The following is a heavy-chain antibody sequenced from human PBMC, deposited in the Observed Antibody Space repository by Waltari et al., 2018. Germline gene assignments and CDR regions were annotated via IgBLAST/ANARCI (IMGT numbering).Heavy chain of an antibody. D-gene: IGHD3-3*01. CDR2: IWYGGSSE. Sequence: QVQLVESGGGVVQPGRSLRLSCAASGFTFSNYGMHWVRQAPGKGLEWVAGIWYGGSSEYYADSVKGRFTISRDNSKNRLYLQMNSLRAEDTAVYYCARDFHRGVVINDAFDIWGQGTMVTVSS. V-gene: IGHV3-33*01. CDR3: ARDFHRGVVINDAFDI. J-gene: IGHJ3*02. CDR1: GFTFSNYG.